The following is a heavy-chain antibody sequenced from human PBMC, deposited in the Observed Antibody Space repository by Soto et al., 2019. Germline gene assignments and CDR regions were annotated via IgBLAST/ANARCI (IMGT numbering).Heavy chain of an antibody. CDR2: IYYSGST. Sequence: PSETLSLTCTVSGCSISSGDYYWSWIRQPPGKGLEWIGCIYYSGSTYYNPSLKSRVTISVDTSKNQFSLKLSSVTAADTAVYYCARGRHYYDSSGYPYFDYWGQGTLVTVSS. J-gene: IGHJ4*02. CDR3: ARGRHYYDSSGYPYFDY. D-gene: IGHD3-22*01. V-gene: IGHV4-30-4*01. CDR1: GCSISSGDYY.